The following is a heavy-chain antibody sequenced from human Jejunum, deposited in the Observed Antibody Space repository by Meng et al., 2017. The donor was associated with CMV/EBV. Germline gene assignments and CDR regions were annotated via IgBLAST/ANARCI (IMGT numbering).Heavy chain of an antibody. V-gene: IGHV3-66*02. CDR1: GFTVSRNW. Sequence: GFTVSRNWLGWVRRAPGRGLEWVSVIYSGGTTYYADSVKGRFTISRDNSKNTLYLQMNSLRVEATAVYYCARDSGADSVATGDFDYWGQGTLVTVSS. CDR2: IYSGGTT. CDR3: ARDSGADSVATGDFDY. D-gene: IGHD5-12*01. J-gene: IGHJ4*02.